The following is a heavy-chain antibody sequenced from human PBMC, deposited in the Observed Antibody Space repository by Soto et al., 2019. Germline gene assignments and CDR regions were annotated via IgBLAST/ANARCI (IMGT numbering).Heavy chain of an antibody. Sequence: SETLSLTCTVSGVSISSYYWSWIRQPPGKGLEWIGYIYYSGSTNYNPSLKSRVTISVDTSKNQFSLKLSSVTAADTAVYYCARGSSGYPFDYWGQGTLVTVS. CDR3: ARGSSGYPFDY. CDR2: IYYSGST. V-gene: IGHV4-59*01. CDR1: GVSISSYY. D-gene: IGHD6-19*01. J-gene: IGHJ4*02.